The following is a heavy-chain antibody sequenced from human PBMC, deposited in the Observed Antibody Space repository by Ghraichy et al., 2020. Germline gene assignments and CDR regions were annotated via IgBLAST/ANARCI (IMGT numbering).Heavy chain of an antibody. CDR2: ISSSSSNT. J-gene: IGHJ4*02. Sequence: GGSLRLSCAASGFTFSSYSMNWVRQAPGKGLEWGSYISSSSSNTYYADSVKGRFTISRDKAKNSLYLQMNSLRAEDTAVYYCARGLWYSSCWFFDYWGQGTLVTVSS. V-gene: IGHV3-48*01. D-gene: IGHD6-13*01. CDR3: ARGLWYSSCWFFDY. CDR1: GFTFSSYS.